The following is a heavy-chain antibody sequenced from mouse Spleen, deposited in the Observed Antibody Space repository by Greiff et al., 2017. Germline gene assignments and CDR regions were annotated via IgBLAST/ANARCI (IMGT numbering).Heavy chain of an antibody. CDR3: TKRGYGGLGFDY. Sequence: QVQLQQSGAELVRPGASVTLSCKASGYTFTDYEMHWVKQTPVHGLEWMGAIDPETGGTAYNQKFKGKAILTADKSSSTAYMELRSLTSEDSAVYYCTKRGYGGLGFDYWGQGTTLTVSS. CDR1: GYTFTDYE. D-gene: IGHD2-2*01. J-gene: IGHJ2*01. CDR2: IDPETGGT. V-gene: IGHV1-15*01.